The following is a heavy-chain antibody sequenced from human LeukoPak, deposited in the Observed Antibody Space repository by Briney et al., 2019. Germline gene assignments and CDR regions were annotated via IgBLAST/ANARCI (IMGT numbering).Heavy chain of an antibody. CDR1: GYTFTDYY. Sequence: GASVKVSCKASGYTFTDYYIHWLRQAPGQGLEWMGWIYPNNGDTNYAQKFQGSVTMTRDTSISTAYMELSTLTSDNTAVYYCARDGVGTYDYWGQGTLVTVSS. D-gene: IGHD1-26*01. CDR3: ARDGVGTYDY. V-gene: IGHV1-2*02. CDR2: IYPNNGDT. J-gene: IGHJ4*02.